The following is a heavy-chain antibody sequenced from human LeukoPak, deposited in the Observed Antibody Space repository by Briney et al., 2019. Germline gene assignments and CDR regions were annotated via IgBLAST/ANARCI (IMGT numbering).Heavy chain of an antibody. J-gene: IGHJ4*02. D-gene: IGHD6-13*01. CDR1: GFTFSDYY. Sequence: GGSLRLSCAASGFTFSDYYMSWIRQAPGKGLEWVSYISSSGSTIYYADSVKGRFTISRDNAKNSLYLQMNSLRAEDTAVYYCARANVPLSSSCPDYWGQGTLVTVSS. CDR3: ARANVPLSSSCPDY. V-gene: IGHV3-11*01. CDR2: ISSSGSTI.